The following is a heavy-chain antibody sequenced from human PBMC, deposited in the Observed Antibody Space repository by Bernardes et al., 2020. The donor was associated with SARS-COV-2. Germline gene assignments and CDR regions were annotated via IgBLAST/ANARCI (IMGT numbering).Heavy chain of an antibody. CDR1: GFSLSTSGVG. J-gene: IGHJ5*02. Sequence: SCPTLVKPTQTLTLTCTFSGFSLSTSGVGVGWIREPPGKALEWLALIYWDDDKRYSPSLKSRLTITKDTSKNQVVLTMTNMDPVDTATYYCEHRSEYCSGGSCYTLNWFDPWGQGTLVTVSS. CDR3: EHRSEYCSGGSCYTLNWFDP. CDR2: IYWDDDK. V-gene: IGHV2-5*02. D-gene: IGHD2-15*01.